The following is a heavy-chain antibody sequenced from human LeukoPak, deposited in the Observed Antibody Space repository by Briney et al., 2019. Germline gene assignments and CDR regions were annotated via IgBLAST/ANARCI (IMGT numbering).Heavy chain of an antibody. V-gene: IGHV3-23*01. J-gene: IGHJ4*02. CDR3: TKFDAPSGRENY. CDR1: GFTFSNYA. CDR2: ITASGFTT. Sequence: GGSLRLSCAASGFTFSNYAMSWVRQTPGRGLEWVSAITASGFTTHYADSVKGRFTISRDNSKNTLYMQMNSLRAEDTAVYYCTKFDAPSGRENYWGQGTLVSVSS.